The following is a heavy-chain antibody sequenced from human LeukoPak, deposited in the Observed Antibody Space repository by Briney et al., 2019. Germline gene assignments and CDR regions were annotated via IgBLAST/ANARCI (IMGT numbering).Heavy chain of an antibody. V-gene: IGHV1-46*01. D-gene: IGHD6-6*01. CDR3: ARTAARRFDY. Sequence: GASVKVSCKASGYTFPSYFMHWVRQAPGQGLERMGIINPTGGNTTYAQKFQGRVTMTRDTSTSTVYMELSSLRSDDTAVYYCARTAARRFDYWGQGTLVTVSS. CDR2: INPTGGNT. J-gene: IGHJ4*02. CDR1: GYTFPSYF.